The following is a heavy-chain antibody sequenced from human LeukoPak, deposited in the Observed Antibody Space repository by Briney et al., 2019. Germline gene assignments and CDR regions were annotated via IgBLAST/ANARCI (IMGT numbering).Heavy chain of an antibody. Sequence: KSSETLSLTCTVSGGSISSSSYYWGWIRQPPGKGLEWIGSIYYSGSTYYNPSLKSRVTISVDTSKNQFSLKLSSVTAADTAVYYCALTFTYYYDSSGEGRRFFDYWGQGTLVTVSS. CDR2: IYYSGST. D-gene: IGHD3-22*01. J-gene: IGHJ4*02. CDR3: ALTFTYYYDSSGEGRRFFDY. CDR1: GGSISSSSYY. V-gene: IGHV4-39*01.